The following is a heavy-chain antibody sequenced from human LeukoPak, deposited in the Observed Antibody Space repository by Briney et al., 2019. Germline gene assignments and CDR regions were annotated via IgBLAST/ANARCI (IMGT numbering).Heavy chain of an antibody. J-gene: IGHJ5*02. CDR2: IKQDGSES. CDR3: ARGSGWYFP. D-gene: IGHD6-19*01. V-gene: IGHV3-7*01. Sequence: GALRLSCAASGFTFSNYWMSWVRQAPGKGLEWVANIKQDGSESYYVDSVKGRFTISRDNAKNSLYLQMNSLRAEDTAVYYCARGSGWYFPWGQGTLVTVSS. CDR1: GFTFSNYW.